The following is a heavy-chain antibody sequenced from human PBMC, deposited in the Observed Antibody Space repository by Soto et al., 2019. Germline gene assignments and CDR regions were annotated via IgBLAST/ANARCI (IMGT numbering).Heavy chain of an antibody. CDR3: AREVAGSHWYFDL. Sequence: QVQLQESGPGLVKPSGTLSLTCAVSGGSISSSGSNSWRWVRQPPGKGLEWIGDIYESGSTNYNPSLTSRVTISMDKTKHQFSLKVTSVTAADTAVYYCAREVAGSHWYFDLGGRGPLVTVSS. V-gene: IGHV4-4*02. J-gene: IGHJ2*01. CDR2: IYESGST. CDR1: GGSISSSGSNS. D-gene: IGHD1-26*01.